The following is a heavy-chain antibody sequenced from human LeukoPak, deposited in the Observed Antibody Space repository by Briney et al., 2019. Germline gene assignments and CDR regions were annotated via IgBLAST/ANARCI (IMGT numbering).Heavy chain of an antibody. CDR3: ARVPDNWDEDY. CDR2: ISYDGSNK. D-gene: IGHD1-20*01. V-gene: IGHV3-30-3*01. Sequence: GGSLRLSCAASGFTFSSYAMHWVRQGPGKGLEWVAVISYDGSNKYYADSVKGRFTISRDNSKNTLYLQMNSLRAEDTAVYYCARVPDNWDEDYWGQGTLVTVSS. J-gene: IGHJ4*02. CDR1: GFTFSSYA.